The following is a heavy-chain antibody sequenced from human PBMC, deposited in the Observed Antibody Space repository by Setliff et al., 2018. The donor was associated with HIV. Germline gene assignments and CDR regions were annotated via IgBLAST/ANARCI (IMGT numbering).Heavy chain of an antibody. V-gene: IGHV3-66*02. D-gene: IGHD6-13*01. CDR2: VHREGDT. CDR1: GFTFSSYS. Sequence: PGGSLRLSCGASGFTFSSYSMNWVRLAPGQGLEWVSGVHREGDTHYADSVRGRFTVSRDSSKNTVYLQMTSLRPEDTAVYYCAGRRADAASFDYWGQGTLVTVSS. J-gene: IGHJ4*02. CDR3: AGRRADAASFDY.